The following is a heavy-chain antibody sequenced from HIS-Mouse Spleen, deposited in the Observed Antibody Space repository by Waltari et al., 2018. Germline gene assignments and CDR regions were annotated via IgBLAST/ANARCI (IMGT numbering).Heavy chain of an antibody. CDR3: AREIPYSSSWYGWYFDL. J-gene: IGHJ2*01. Sequence: QLQLQESGPGLVKPSETLSLTCTVSGGSISSSSYYRGWIRQPPGKGLEWIGSIYYSGSTYYNPYLKSRVTISVDTSKNQFSLKLSSVTAADTAVYYCAREIPYSSSWYGWYFDLWGRGTLVTVPS. V-gene: IGHV4-39*07. CDR2: IYYSGST. D-gene: IGHD6-13*01. CDR1: GGSISSSSYY.